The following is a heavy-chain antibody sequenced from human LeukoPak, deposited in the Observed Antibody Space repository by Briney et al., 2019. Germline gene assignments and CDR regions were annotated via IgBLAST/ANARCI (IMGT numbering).Heavy chain of an antibody. J-gene: IGHJ4*02. CDR1: GYTFTGYY. CDR2: INPNSGAT. CDR3: SRGELEGPDFDY. V-gene: IGHV1-2*02. D-gene: IGHD1-26*01. Sequence: ASVKVSCRASGYTFTGYYMHWVRQAPGQGLEWMGWINPNSGATKYAQKYQGRVTMTRDTSISTAYMELSRLTSDDMAVYYCSRGELEGPDFDYWGQGTLVTVSS.